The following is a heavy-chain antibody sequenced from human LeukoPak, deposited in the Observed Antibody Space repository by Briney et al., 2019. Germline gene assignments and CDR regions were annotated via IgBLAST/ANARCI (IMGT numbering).Heavy chain of an antibody. J-gene: IGHJ4*02. V-gene: IGHV1-2*04. D-gene: IGHD6-13*01. CDR2: INPNSGGT. Sequence: GASVKVSCKASGYTFTGYYMHWVRQAPGQGLEWMGWINPNSGGTNYAQKFQGWVTMTRDTSISTAYMELSRLRSDDTAVYYCARGSGGYSSSPLPYWGQGTLVTVSS. CDR1: GYTFTGYY. CDR3: ARGSGGYSSSPLPY.